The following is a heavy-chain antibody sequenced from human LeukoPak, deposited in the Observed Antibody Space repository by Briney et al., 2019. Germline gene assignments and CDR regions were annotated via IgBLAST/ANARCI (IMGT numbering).Heavy chain of an antibody. CDR2: VTSSGGST. J-gene: IGHJ4*02. CDR3: AKRSGYTTGWFFDF. D-gene: IGHD6-19*01. V-gene: IGHV3-23*01. CDR1: GFTFSTYA. Sequence: GGSLRLSCAASGFTFSTYALSWVRQAPGKGLEWVSAVTSSGGSTYYADSVKGRYTISRDNSKNTLYLQMNSLRAEDTAVFYCAKRSGYTTGWFFDFWGQGTLVTVSS.